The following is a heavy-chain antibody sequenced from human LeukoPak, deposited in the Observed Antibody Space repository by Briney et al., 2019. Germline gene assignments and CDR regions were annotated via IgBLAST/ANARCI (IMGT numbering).Heavy chain of an antibody. D-gene: IGHD5-24*01. CDR2: IYTSGST. J-gene: IGHJ4*02. CDR3: ARRSNGYNV. Sequence: SQTLSLTCTASGGSISSGSYYWSWIRQPAGKGLEWIGRIYTSGSTYYNPALKSRVTISVDTSKNQFSLKLSSVTAADTAVYFCARRSNGYNVWGKGILVTVSS. CDR1: GGSISSGSYY. V-gene: IGHV4-61*02.